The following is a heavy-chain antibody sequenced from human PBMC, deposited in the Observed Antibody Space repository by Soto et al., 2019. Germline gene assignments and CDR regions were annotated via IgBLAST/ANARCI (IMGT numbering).Heavy chain of an antibody. V-gene: IGHV3-49*03. CDR2: IRSKAYGGTT. CDR3: TKAHNTYYYGSGSYYMARAWYYYYMDV. CDR1: GFTFGDYA. D-gene: IGHD3-10*01. J-gene: IGHJ6*03. Sequence: GGSLRLSCTASGFTFGDYAMSWFRQAPGKGLEWVGFIRSKAYGGTTEYAASVKGRFTISRDDSKSIAYLQMNSLKTEDTAVYYCTKAHNTYYYGSGSYYMARAWYYYYMDVWGKGTTVTVSS.